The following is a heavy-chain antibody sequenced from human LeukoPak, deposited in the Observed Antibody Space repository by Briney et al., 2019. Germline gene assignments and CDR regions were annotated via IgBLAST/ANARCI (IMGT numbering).Heavy chain of an antibody. V-gene: IGHV3-7*05. D-gene: IGHD2-15*01. Sequence: GGSLRLSCAASGFTFSSYWMSWVRQAPGKGPEWVANIKQDGSDKYYVDSVKGRFTISRDKAKNSLYLQMNSLRAEDTAVYYCARSLGYCSAGSCFPFDYWGQGTLVTVSS. CDR2: IKQDGSDK. J-gene: IGHJ4*02. CDR3: ARSLGYCSAGSCFPFDY. CDR1: GFTFSSYW.